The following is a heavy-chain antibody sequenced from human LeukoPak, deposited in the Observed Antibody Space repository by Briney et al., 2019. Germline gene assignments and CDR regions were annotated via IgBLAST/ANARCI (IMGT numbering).Heavy chain of an antibody. V-gene: IGHV1-2*02. CDR3: ARGGGWGQWLEFDY. CDR2: INPNSGGT. D-gene: IGHD6-19*01. CDR1: GYTFTDYY. Sequence: ASVKVSCKASGYTFTDYYVLWVRQAPGQGPEWMGWINPNSGGTNYAQNFKGRVTMTTDTSTSTAYMELRSLRSDDTAVYYCARGGGWGQWLEFDYWGQGTLVTVSS. J-gene: IGHJ4*02.